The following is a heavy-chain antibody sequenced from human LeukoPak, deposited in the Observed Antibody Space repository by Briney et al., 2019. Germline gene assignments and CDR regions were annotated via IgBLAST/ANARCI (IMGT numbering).Heavy chain of an antibody. J-gene: IGHJ3*02. CDR2: IYPGDSDT. CDR3: ARRRRYDSSGHYYPDAFDI. V-gene: IGHV5-51*01. D-gene: IGHD3-22*01. CDR1: GYSFTSYW. Sequence: GESLKISCKGSGYSFTSYWIGWVRQMTGKGLEWMGIIYPGDSDTRYSPSFQGQVTISADKSISTAYLQWSSLKASDTAMYYCARRRRYDSSGHYYPDAFDIWAKGQWSPSLQ.